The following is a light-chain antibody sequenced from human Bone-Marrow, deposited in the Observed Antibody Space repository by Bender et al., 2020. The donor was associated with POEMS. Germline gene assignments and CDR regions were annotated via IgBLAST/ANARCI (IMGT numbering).Light chain of an antibody. CDR1: SSNIGRSK. CDR2: TND. V-gene: IGLV1-44*01. J-gene: IGLJ3*02. CDR3: ASWDDSLSGWV. Sequence: QSALTQPPSASGPPGQRVTISCSGSSSNIGRSKVSWYQQLPGMAPKLVIYTNDQRPSGVPDRYSGSKSGTSASLAISGLQSGDEADYYCASWDDSLSGWVFGGGTKLTVL.